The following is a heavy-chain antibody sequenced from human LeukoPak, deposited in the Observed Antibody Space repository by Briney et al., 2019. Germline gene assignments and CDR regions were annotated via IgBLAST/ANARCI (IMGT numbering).Heavy chain of an antibody. Sequence: GGSLRLSCAASGFTFSSYSMNWVRQAPGKGLEWVSSISSSSSYIYYADSVKGRFTISRDNDKNSLYLQMNGLRDEETAVYCCAGRYSSSDFDYWGQGTLVTVSS. V-gene: IGHV3-21*01. CDR2: ISSSSSYI. CDR3: AGRYSSSDFDY. J-gene: IGHJ4*02. D-gene: IGHD6-13*01. CDR1: GFTFSSYS.